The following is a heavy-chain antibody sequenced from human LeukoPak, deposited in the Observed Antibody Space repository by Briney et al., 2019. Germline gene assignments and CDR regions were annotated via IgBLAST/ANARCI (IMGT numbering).Heavy chain of an antibody. CDR1: GGSISSYY. CDR2: VYYSGST. V-gene: IGHV4-59*01. Sequence: SEILSLTCTVSGGSISSYYWSWIRQPPGKGLEWIGYVYYSGSTNYNPSLKSRVTISVDTSKNQFSLKLSSVTAADTAVYYCARAHSSSWYGVWFDPWGQGTLVTVSS. J-gene: IGHJ5*02. D-gene: IGHD6-13*01. CDR3: ARAHSSSWYGVWFDP.